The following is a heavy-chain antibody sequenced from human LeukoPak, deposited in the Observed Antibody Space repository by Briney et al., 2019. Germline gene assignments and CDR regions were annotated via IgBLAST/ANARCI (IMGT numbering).Heavy chain of an antibody. J-gene: IGHJ4*02. Sequence: ASVKVSCKASGGTFSSSAISWVRRAPGQGLEWMGGVTPILGTTNYAQKFQDRVSITTDESTSTVYMELRSLRYVDTAVYYCARDDASATMGFDSWGQGTLVTVSS. V-gene: IGHV1-69*05. D-gene: IGHD1-26*01. CDR1: GGTFSSSA. CDR2: VTPILGTT. CDR3: ARDDASATMGFDS.